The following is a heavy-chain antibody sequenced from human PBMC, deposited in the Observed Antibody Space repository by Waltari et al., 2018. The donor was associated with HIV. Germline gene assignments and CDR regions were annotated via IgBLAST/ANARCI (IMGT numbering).Heavy chain of an antibody. J-gene: IGHJ5*02. D-gene: IGHD6-13*01. CDR1: GGSINNNNW. CDR2: IYLGGST. Sequence: QVQLQESGPGLVKPSGTLSLTCAVSGGSINNNNWWSWVRQPPGKGLEWIGEIYLGGSTNYNPSLKSLVTISVDKSKNQFALKLNSVTAADTAVYYCSRDNRSNWFERWFDPWGQGTLVTVSS. V-gene: IGHV4-4*02. CDR3: SRDNRSNWFERWFDP.